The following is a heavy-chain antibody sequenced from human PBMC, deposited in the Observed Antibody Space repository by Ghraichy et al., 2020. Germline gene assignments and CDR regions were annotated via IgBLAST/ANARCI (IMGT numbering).Heavy chain of an antibody. D-gene: IGHD2-21*02. CDR2: ISGSGGST. Sequence: LSLTCAASGFTFSSYAMSWVRQAPGKGLEWVSAISGSGGSTYYADSVKGRFTISRDNSKNTLYLQMNSLRAEDTAVYYCAKRGYCGGDCYFRFSFGRYFDLWGRGTLVTVSS. J-gene: IGHJ2*01. CDR1: GFTFSSYA. V-gene: IGHV3-23*01. CDR3: AKRGYCGGDCYFRFSFGRYFDL.